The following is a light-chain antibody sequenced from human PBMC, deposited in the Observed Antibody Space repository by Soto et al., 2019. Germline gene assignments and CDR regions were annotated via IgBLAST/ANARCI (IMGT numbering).Light chain of an antibody. CDR2: GAS. Sequence: EIVLTQSPGTLSLSPGDRATLSCRASESLGSSYLARYQQKPGQAPRLLIYGASSRATGIPDRFSGSGSGTDFTLTIRRLEPEDFAVYYCQQYGSSYPWTFGQGTKVDIK. J-gene: IGKJ1*01. CDR1: ESLGSSY. CDR3: QQYGSSYPWT. V-gene: IGKV3-20*01.